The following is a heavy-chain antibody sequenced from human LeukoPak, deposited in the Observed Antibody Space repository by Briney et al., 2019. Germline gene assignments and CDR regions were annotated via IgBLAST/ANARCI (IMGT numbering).Heavy chain of an antibody. CDR1: GGSISSSNW. J-gene: IGHJ6*02. D-gene: IGHD6-19*01. CDR3: ARDKRVAGLNYYYGMDV. CDR2: IYHSGST. Sequence: PSETLSLTCAVSGGSISSSNWWSWVRQPPGKGLEWIGEIYHSGSTNYNPSLKSRVTISVDKSKNQFSLKLSSVTAADTAVYYCARDKRVAGLNYYYGMDVWGQGTTVTVSS. V-gene: IGHV4-4*02.